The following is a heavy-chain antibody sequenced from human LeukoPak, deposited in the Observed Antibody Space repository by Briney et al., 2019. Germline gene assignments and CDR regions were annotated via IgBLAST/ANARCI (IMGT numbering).Heavy chain of an antibody. J-gene: IGHJ6*04. D-gene: IGHD3-10*01. Sequence: GGSLKLSCAASGFTFSGSAMYWVRQASGKGLEWVGRIRSKANSYATAYAASVKGRFTISRDDSKNTAYLQMNSLKTEDTAVYYCTRRGHYYGSGSYYNYYYYGMDVWGKGTTVTVSS. CDR1: GFTFSGSA. V-gene: IGHV3-73*01. CDR2: IRSKANSYAT. CDR3: TRRGHYYGSGSYYNYYYYGMDV.